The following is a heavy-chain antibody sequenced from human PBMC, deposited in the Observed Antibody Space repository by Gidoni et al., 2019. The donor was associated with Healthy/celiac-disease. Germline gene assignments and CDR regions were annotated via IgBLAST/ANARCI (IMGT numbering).Heavy chain of an antibody. Sequence: QVQLQESGPGLVTPSETLSLTCTVSGGSISSYYWSWIRQPPGKGLEWIVYIYYSGSTNYNPSLKSRVTISVDTSKNQFSLKLRFVTEADTAVYYCARAKVVGYYDYVWGSYGRKIFDYWGQGTLVTVSS. J-gene: IGHJ4*02. V-gene: IGHV4-59*01. CDR1: GGSISSYY. CDR2: IYYSGST. CDR3: ARAKVVGYYDYVWGSYGRKIFDY. D-gene: IGHD3-16*01.